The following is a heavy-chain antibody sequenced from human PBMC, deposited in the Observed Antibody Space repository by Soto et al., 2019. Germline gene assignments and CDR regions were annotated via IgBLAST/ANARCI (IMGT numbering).Heavy chain of an antibody. D-gene: IGHD3-22*01. Sequence: QVQLVQSGAEVKKPGSSVKVSCKASGGTFSSYAISWVRQAPGQGLEWMGGIIPIFGTANYAQKFQGRVTITADESTSTAYMELSCLRSEDTAVYYCASREGVSGYYRIWGAFDIWGQGTMVTVSS. CDR2: IIPIFGTA. CDR1: GGTFSSYA. CDR3: ASREGVSGYYRIWGAFDI. V-gene: IGHV1-69*01. J-gene: IGHJ3*02.